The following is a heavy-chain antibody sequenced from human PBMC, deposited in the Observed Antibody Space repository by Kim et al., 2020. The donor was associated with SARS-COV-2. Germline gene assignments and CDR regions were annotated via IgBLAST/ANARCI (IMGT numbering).Heavy chain of an antibody. V-gene: IGHV3-23*01. CDR1: GFTFSSYA. J-gene: IGHJ6*02. D-gene: IGHD1-26*01. Sequence: GGSLRLSCAASGFTFSSYAMSWVRQAPGKGLEWVSAISGSGGSTYYADSVKGRFTISRDNSKITLYLQMNSLRAEDTAVYYCARARLGSVLEDYYGMDVWGQGTTVTVSS. CDR3: ARARLGSVLEDYYGMDV. CDR2: ISGSGGST.